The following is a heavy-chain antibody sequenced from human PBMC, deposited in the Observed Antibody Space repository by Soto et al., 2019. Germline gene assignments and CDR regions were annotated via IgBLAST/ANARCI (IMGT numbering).Heavy chain of an antibody. V-gene: IGHV4-39*01. CDR1: GGSISSSNYY. CDR3: ARRECSGGTCSFDH. Sequence: QLQLQESGPGLVKPSETLSLTCSVSGGSISSSNYYRAWIRQPPGKGLEWIGSIHYTGSTYYNPSLKSRVTISVDTSKHQFSLKLTSVSAAGTAVYYCARRECSGGTCSFDHWGQGTLVTVSS. CDR2: IHYTGST. D-gene: IGHD2-15*01. J-gene: IGHJ5*02.